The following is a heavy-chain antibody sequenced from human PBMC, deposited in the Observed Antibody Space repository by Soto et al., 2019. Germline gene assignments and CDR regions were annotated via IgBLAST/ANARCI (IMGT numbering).Heavy chain of an antibody. Sequence: EVQLLDSGGGLVRPGGSLRLSCAASGFTFNTYPMSWVRQAPGKGLEWVSAISTSGGSTYYADSVKGRFTISRDNSKNTVLLQMNSLRAEDTAVYYCAKLLSVGGMRRPIDYFDYWGQGTLVTVSS. CDR1: GFTFNTYP. V-gene: IGHV3-23*01. CDR2: ISTSGGST. CDR3: AKLLSVGGMRRPIDYFDY. J-gene: IGHJ4*02. D-gene: IGHD2-15*01.